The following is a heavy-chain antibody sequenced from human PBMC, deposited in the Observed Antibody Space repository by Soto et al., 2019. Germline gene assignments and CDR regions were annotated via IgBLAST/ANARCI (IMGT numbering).Heavy chain of an antibody. Sequence: QVQLVQSGAEVKKPGSSVKVSCKASGGTFSSYAISWVRQAPGQGLEWMGGIIPIFGTANYAQKFQGRVTITADDSRSTAYMELSSLNSEDTAFYYCARGESGITIIVVFIYAFDIWGQGTMVTVSS. V-gene: IGHV1-69*01. J-gene: IGHJ3*02. CDR1: GGTFSSYA. D-gene: IGHD3-22*01. CDR2: IIPIFGTA. CDR3: ARGESGITIIVVFIYAFDI.